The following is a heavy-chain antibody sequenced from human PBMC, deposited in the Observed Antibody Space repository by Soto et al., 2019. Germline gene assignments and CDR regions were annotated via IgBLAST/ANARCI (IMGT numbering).Heavy chain of an antibody. CDR1: GGSISSGGYS. Sequence: PSETLCLTCAVSGGSISSGGYSWSWIRQPPGKGLEWIGYIYHSGSTYYNPSLKSRVTISVDRSKNQFSLKLSSVTAADTAVYYCARGQEYYDSSGYYFGFFDYWGQGTLVTVSS. V-gene: IGHV4-30-2*01. CDR2: IYHSGST. D-gene: IGHD3-22*01. CDR3: ARGQEYYDSSGYYFGFFDY. J-gene: IGHJ4*02.